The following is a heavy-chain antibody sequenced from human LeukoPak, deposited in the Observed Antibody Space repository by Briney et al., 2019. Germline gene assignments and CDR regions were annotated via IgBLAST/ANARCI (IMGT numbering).Heavy chain of an antibody. CDR2: INHSGST. D-gene: IGHD1-14*01. V-gene: IGHV4-34*01. CDR3: ARGGYNRRYPNYFDY. J-gene: IGHJ4*02. CDR1: GGSFSGYY. Sequence: SETLSLTCAVYGGSFSGYYWSWIRQPPGKGLEWIGEINHSGSTNYNPSLKSRVTISVDTSKNQFSLKLSSVTAADTAVYYCARGGYNRRYPNYFDYWGQGTLVTVSS.